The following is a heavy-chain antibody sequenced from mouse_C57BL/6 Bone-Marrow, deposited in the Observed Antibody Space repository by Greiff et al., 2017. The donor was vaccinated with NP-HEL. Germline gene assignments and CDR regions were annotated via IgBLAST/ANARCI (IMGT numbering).Heavy chain of an antibody. CDR2: ISSGSSTI. V-gene: IGHV5-17*01. CDR3: ERPGGYDNWFGY. Sequence: EVKLMESGGGLVKPGGSLKLSCAASGFTFSDYGMHWVRQAPEKGLEWVAYISSGSSTIYYADTVKGRFTISRDNAKNTLFLQMTSLRSEDTDMYYCERPGGYDNWFGYWGQGTLVTVSA. D-gene: IGHD2-2*01. J-gene: IGHJ3*01. CDR1: GFTFSDYG.